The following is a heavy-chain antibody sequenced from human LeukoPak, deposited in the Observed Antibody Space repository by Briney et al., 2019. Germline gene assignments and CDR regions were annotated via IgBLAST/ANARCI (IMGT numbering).Heavy chain of an antibody. J-gene: IGHJ3*02. V-gene: IGHV3-49*04. D-gene: IGHD3-22*01. Sequence: GGSLTLSCAASGFSFSIHGMGWVRRAPGKGLEWVGCIRSKAYGGTTEYAVSVKGRFTISRDDSKSIAYLQMNSLKTEDTAVYYCTRGRGREDYYDSSGYYSHAFDIWGQGTMVTVSS. CDR2: IRSKAYGGTT. CDR1: GFSFSIHG. CDR3: TRGRGREDYYDSSGYYSHAFDI.